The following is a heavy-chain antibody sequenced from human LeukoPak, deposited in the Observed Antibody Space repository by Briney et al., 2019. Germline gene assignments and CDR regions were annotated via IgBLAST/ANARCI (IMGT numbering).Heavy chain of an antibody. V-gene: IGHV3-48*01. CDR1: GFTFSSYS. CDR2: ISSSSSTI. D-gene: IGHD3-10*01. Sequence: PGGSLRLSCAASGFTFSSYSMNWVRQAPGKGLEWVSYISSSSSTIYYADSVKGRFTISRDNAKNTLYLQMNSLRAEDTAVYYCAKDGVQWVPYYYYMDVWGKGTTVTVSS. CDR3: AKDGVQWVPYYYYMDV. J-gene: IGHJ6*03.